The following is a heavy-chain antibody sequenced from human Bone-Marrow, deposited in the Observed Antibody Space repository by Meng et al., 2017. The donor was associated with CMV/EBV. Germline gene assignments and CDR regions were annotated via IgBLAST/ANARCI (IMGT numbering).Heavy chain of an antibody. Sequence: GSLRLSCAVSGGSISSSNWWSWVRQPPGKGLEWIGEIYHSGSTNYNPSLKSRVTISVDKSKNQFSLKLSSVTAEDTAVYYCARDPGYDFWSGQASYYFDYWGQGTLVTVSS. D-gene: IGHD3-3*01. CDR2: IYHSGST. V-gene: IGHV4-4*02. J-gene: IGHJ4*02. CDR3: ARDPGYDFWSGQASYYFDY. CDR1: GGSISSSNW.